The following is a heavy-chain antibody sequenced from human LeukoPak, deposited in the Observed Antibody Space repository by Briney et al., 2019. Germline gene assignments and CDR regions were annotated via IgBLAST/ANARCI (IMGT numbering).Heavy chain of an antibody. CDR3: ARDRNYYGSGSYYEPDY. CDR2: ISSSGSTI. CDR1: GFTFSSYE. D-gene: IGHD3-10*01. V-gene: IGHV3-48*03. J-gene: IGHJ4*02. Sequence: AGGSLRLSCAASGFTFSSYEMTWVRQAPGKGLEWVSYISSSGSTIYYADSVKGRFTISRDNAKNSLYLQMNSLRAEDTAVYYCARDRNYYGSGSYYEPDYWGQGTLVTVSS.